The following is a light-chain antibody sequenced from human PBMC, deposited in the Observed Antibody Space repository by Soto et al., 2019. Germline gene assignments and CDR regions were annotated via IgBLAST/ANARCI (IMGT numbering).Light chain of an antibody. V-gene: IGKV3-11*01. CDR2: DSS. CDR1: QSVSSY. CDR3: QQRGNWPSLT. J-gene: IGKJ4*01. Sequence: EIVLTQSPATLSLSPGERATLSCRASQSVSSYLAWYQQKPGQAPRLLIYDSSSRATGIPAGFSGSGSGTDFTLTISSLEPEDFAVYYCQQRGNWPSLTFGGGTKVDIK.